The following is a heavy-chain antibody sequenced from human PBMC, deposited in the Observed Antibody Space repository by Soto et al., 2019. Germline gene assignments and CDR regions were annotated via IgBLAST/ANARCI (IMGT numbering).Heavy chain of an antibody. J-gene: IGHJ4*02. CDR1: GYTFTSYA. V-gene: IGHV1-3*01. CDR2: INAGNGNT. D-gene: IGHD1-26*01. Sequence: QVQLVQSGAEVKKPGASVKVSCKASGYTFTSYAMNWVRQAPGQRLEWMGWINAGNGNTKYSQKFQGRVTITRDTTASTAYMELSSLRSEDTALYYCARGLGLYYFDYWGQGTLVTVSS. CDR3: ARGLGLYYFDY.